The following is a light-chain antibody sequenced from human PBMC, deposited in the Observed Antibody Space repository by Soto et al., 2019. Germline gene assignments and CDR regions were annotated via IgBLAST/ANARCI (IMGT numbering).Light chain of an antibody. CDR3: QQDYNLNT. CDR2: GAS. CDR1: QSVSSSY. Sequence: PGERVTLSCRASQSVSSSYLTWYQQKPGQAPRLLIYGASTRATSIPARFSGSGSGTDFTLTISSLQPEDFAVHYCQQDYNLNTFGQGTKLEIK. V-gene: IGKV3D-7*01. J-gene: IGKJ2*01.